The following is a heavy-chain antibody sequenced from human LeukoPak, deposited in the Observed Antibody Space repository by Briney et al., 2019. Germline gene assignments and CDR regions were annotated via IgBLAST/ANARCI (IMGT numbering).Heavy chain of an antibody. CDR3: YRLTPVGYCSSTSCYIDY. J-gene: IGHJ4*02. Sequence: ASVKVSCKASGYTFTGYYMHWVRQAPGQGLEWMGWINPNSGGTNYAQKFQGWVTMTRDTSISTAYMELSRLRSDDTAVYYCYRLTPVGYCSSTSCYIDYWGQGTLVTVSS. V-gene: IGHV1-2*04. D-gene: IGHD2-2*02. CDR1: GYTFTGYY. CDR2: INPNSGGT.